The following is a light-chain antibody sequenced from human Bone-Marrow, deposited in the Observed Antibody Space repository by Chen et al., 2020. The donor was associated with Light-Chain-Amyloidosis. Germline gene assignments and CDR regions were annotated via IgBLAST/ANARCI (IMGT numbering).Light chain of an antibody. CDR1: DLPTKY. Sequence: SYELTKPPSVSESPGQTARITCSGDDLPTKYAYWYQQKPGQAPVLVIHRDTERPSGISERFSGSSSGTTATLTISGVQAEDEADYHCQSADSSGTYEVIFGGGTKLTAL. CDR3: QSADSSGTYEVI. CDR2: RDT. J-gene: IGLJ2*01. V-gene: IGLV3-25*03.